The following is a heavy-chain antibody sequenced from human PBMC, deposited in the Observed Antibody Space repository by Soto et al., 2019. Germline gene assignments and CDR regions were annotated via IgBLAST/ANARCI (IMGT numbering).Heavy chain of an antibody. CDR2: ISGSGGST. D-gene: IGHD2-21*02. V-gene: IGHV3-23*01. CDR1: GFTFSSYA. J-gene: IGHJ6*02. Sequence: GGSLRLSCAASGFTFSSYAMSWVRQAPGKGLEWVSAISGSGGSTYYADSVKGRFTISRDNSKNTLYLQMNSLRAEDTAVYYCAKDQVVTATRPTLYYYYGMDVWGQGTTVTVSS. CDR3: AKDQVVTATRPTLYYYYGMDV.